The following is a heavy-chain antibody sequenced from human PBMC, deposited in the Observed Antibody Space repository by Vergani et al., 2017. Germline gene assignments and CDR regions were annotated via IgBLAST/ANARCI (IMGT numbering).Heavy chain of an antibody. CDR1: GGSFTSYH. Sequence: QVQLQQWGGGLLKPSETLSLTCVVNGGSFTSYHWTWIRQSPGEGLEWVGDIDHTGRPDYNPSPMSRLTMSVDKSRNQFSLTLNSVTATDTAIYFCARVNTETNGHLYYYYYMDVWGQGTAVTVS. CDR2: IDHTGRP. J-gene: IGHJ6*03. V-gene: IGHV4-34*01. CDR3: ARVNTETNGHLYYYYYMDV. D-gene: IGHD4-11*01.